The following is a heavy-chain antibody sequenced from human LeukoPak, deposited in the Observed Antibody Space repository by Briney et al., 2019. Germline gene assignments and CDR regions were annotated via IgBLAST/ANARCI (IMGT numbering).Heavy chain of an antibody. J-gene: IGHJ6*03. Sequence: GGSLRLSCATSGFTFSAHHMNWVRQAPGKGLEWVSGITASGATTYYADSVKGRFTISRDSSQSTLYLQMNSLRAEDTAVYYCARAEAAGDNRGGYYYFYMDVWGKGTTVTVSS. CDR1: GFTFSAHH. D-gene: IGHD6-25*01. CDR2: ITASGATT. CDR3: ARAEAAGDNRGGYYYFYMDV. V-gene: IGHV3-23*01.